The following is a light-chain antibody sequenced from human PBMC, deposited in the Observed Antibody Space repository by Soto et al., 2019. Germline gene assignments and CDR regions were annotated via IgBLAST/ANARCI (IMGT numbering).Light chain of an antibody. CDR1: QSVSSNY. Sequence: EIVLTQSPGTLSLSPGERATLSCRASQSVSSNYLAWYQQKPGQAPRLLIYGASSRATDIPDRFSGSGSGTDFTLTISSLEPEDFAVYYCQQYGSSPPLYTFGQGTKLEIK. CDR2: GAS. J-gene: IGKJ2*01. V-gene: IGKV3-20*01. CDR3: QQYGSSPPLYT.